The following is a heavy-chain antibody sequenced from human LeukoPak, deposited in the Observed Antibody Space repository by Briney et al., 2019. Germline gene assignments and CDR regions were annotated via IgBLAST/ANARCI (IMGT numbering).Heavy chain of an antibody. CDR1: GYRFTSHW. J-gene: IGHJ4*02. CDR3: VRYSIVDLISAGWVDS. V-gene: IGHV5-51*01. D-gene: IGHD1-26*01. CDR2: IYPGNSDI. Sequence: PGESLKLSWKGSGYRFTSHWIGWVRQMSGRGLEWMAIIYPGNSDIRYGPSFQGQVTISADKSINTAYLQWSSLRASDSAMYYCVRYSIVDLISAGWVDSWGQGTLVTVSS.